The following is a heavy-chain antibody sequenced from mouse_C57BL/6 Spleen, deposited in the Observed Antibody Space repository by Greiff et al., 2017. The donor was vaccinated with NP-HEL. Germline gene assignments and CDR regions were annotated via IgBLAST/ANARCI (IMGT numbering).Heavy chain of an antibody. Sequence: QVQLKQPGAELVKPGASVKLSCKASGYTFTSYWMHWVKQRPGRGLEWIGRIDPNSGGTKYNEKFKSKATLTVDKPSSTAYMQLSSLTSEDSAVYYCARPHYYGSTWFAYWGQGTLVTVSA. V-gene: IGHV1-72*01. CDR2: IDPNSGGT. D-gene: IGHD1-1*01. J-gene: IGHJ3*01. CDR3: ARPHYYGSTWFAY. CDR1: GYTFTSYW.